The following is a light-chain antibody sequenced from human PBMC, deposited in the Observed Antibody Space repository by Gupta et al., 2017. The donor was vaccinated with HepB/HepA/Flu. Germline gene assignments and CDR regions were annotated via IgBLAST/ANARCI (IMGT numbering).Light chain of an antibody. V-gene: IGKV1-5*03. Sequence: DIQTTKSPCILSSSAGDRVTITCRASQNINIYLAWYQQKPGKAPKLLIYKASNLESGVPSRFRGSGSGTEFTLTISSLQPDDFATYYCQQYGDRSRSFGQGTKVEVK. CDR1: QNINIY. J-gene: IGKJ1*01. CDR2: KAS. CDR3: QQYGDRSRS.